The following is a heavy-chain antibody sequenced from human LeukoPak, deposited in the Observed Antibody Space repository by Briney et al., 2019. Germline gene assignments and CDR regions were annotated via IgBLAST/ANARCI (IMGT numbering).Heavy chain of an antibody. CDR3: ARGITIFGVVTDPHYGMDV. D-gene: IGHD3-3*01. CDR1: GGSFSGYY. V-gene: IGHV4-34*01. CDR2: INHSGST. Sequence: PSETLSLTCAVYGGSFSGYYWSWIRQPPGKGLEWIGEINHSGSTNYNPSLKSRVTISVDTSKNQFSLKLSSVTAADTAVYYCARGITIFGVVTDPHYGMDVWGQGTTVTVSS. J-gene: IGHJ6*02.